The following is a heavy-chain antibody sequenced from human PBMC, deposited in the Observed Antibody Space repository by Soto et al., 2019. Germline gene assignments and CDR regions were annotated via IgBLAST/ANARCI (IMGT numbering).Heavy chain of an antibody. CDR2: IYYSGST. CDR1: GGSISSSSYY. D-gene: IGHD3-10*01. V-gene: IGHV4-39*01. J-gene: IGHJ4*02. CDR3: ASMVRGVTGFDY. Sequence: PSETLSLTCTVSGGSISSSSYYWGWIRQPPGKGLEWIGSIYYSGSTYYNPSLKSRVTISVDTSKNQFSLKLSSVTAADTAVYYCASMVRGVTGFDYWGQGTLVTVSS.